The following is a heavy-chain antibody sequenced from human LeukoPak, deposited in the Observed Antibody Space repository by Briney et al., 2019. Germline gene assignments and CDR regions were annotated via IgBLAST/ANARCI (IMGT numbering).Heavy chain of an antibody. Sequence: GGSLRLFCAASGFIFSSYGMHWVRQAPGKGLEWVALISSEGRKKLYADSVKGRLTISRDTSKNTLYLEMSSLRPEDTAVYYCARDFNWAIDYWGQGTLVTVSS. CDR1: GFIFSSYG. D-gene: IGHD7-27*01. CDR3: ARDFNWAIDY. V-gene: IGHV3-30*03. CDR2: ISSEGRKK. J-gene: IGHJ4*02.